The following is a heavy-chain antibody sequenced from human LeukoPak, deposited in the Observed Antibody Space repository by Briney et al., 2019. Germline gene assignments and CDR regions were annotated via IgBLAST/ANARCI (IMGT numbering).Heavy chain of an antibody. J-gene: IGHJ6*04. CDR1: GGSVSSGSYY. D-gene: IGHD3-9*01. V-gene: IGHV4-61*01. CDR2: XXYSGST. CDR3: ARGHYDILTAYYEGYYYYGMDV. Sequence: SETLSLTCTVSGGSVSSGSYYWSWIRQPPGKGXXXXXXXXYSGSTSYNPSLKSRVTISVDTSKNQFSLKLSSVTAADTAVYYCARGHYDILTAYYEGYYYYGMDVWGKGTTVTVSS.